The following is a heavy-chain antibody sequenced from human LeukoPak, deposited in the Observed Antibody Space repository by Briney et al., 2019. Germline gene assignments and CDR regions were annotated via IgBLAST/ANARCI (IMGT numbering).Heavy chain of an antibody. V-gene: IGHV3-48*03. CDR2: ISRSGSTI. D-gene: IGHD4-11*01. CDR3: ARLDDYSNYYGTFDY. CDR1: GFTFSSYE. Sequence: GGSLRLSCAASGFTFSSYEMNWVRQAPGKGLEWVSYISRSGSTIYYADSVKGRFTISRDNAKNSLYLQMNSLRAEDTAVYYCARLDDYSNYYGTFDYWGQGTLVTVSS. J-gene: IGHJ4*02.